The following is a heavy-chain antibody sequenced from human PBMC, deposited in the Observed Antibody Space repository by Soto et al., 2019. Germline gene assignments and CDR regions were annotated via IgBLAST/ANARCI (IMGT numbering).Heavy chain of an antibody. D-gene: IGHD1-26*01. CDR3: EKTHSAMGASYFDY. J-gene: IGHJ4*01. Sequence: GGSLRLSCAASGFTFSSYAMSWVRQAPGKGLEWVSGISGSGGSTYYGDSVKGRFTISRDNSKNTLYLQMNILRAEDTAVYYCEKTHSAMGASYFDYWGHGTLVTVSS. CDR2: ISGSGGST. V-gene: IGHV3-23*01. CDR1: GFTFSSYA.